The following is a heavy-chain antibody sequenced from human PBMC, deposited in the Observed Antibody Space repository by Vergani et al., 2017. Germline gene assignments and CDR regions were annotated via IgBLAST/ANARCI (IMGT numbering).Heavy chain of an antibody. V-gene: IGHV4-39*01. J-gene: IGHJ4*02. CDR1: GGSISSSSYY. CDR2: IYYSGST. D-gene: IGHD6-13*01. CDR3: AVVTSSWYFHY. Sequence: QLQLQESGPGLVKPSETLSLTCTVSGGSISSSSYYWGWIRQPPGKGLEWIGSIYYSGSTYYNPSLKSRVTISVDTSKNQFSLKLSSVTAADTAVYYCAVVTSSWYFHYWGQGTLVTVSS.